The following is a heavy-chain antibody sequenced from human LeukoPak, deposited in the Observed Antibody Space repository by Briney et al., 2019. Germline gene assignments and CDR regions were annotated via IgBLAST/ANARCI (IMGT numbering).Heavy chain of an antibody. Sequence: SETLSLTCIVSGGSISTSAYYWGWIRQPPGKGLEWIGNIYYSGTTYYNPSLKSRVTISVDTSKNQFPLRLSSVTAADTAVYYCTRQAGSGNYYSFDYWGQGTLVTVSS. J-gene: IGHJ4*02. CDR1: GGSISTSAYY. CDR2: IYYSGTT. D-gene: IGHD1-26*01. CDR3: TRQAGSGNYYSFDY. V-gene: IGHV4-39*01.